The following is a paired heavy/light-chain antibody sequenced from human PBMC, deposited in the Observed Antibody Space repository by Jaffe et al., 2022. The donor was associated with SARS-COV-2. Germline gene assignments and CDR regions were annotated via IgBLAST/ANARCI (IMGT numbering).Light chain of an antibody. V-gene: IGLV1-40*01. Sequence: QSVLTQPPSVSGAPGQRVTISCTGSSSNIGAGFDVHWYQQLPGTAPQLLIYGNSNRPSGVPDRFSGSKSGTSASLAISGLQAEDEADYYCQSYDSSLIGYVFGTGTKVTVL. J-gene: IGLJ1*01. CDR2: GNS. CDR3: QSYDSSLIGYV. CDR1: SSNIGAGFD.
Heavy chain of an antibody. D-gene: IGHD2-15*01. J-gene: IGHJ4*02. CDR2: IYYSGST. Sequence: QLQLHESGPGLVKPSETLSLTCTVSGGTISTSSYYWGWIRQPPGKGLEWIGSIYYSGSTYYNPSLKSRVTVSVDTSVNQFSLKLSSVTAADTAVYYCASEVGSCRSGNCNSKYYFDNWGQGTLVTVSS. CDR3: ASEVGSCRSGNCNSKYYFDN. CDR1: GGTISTSSYY. V-gene: IGHV4-39*02.